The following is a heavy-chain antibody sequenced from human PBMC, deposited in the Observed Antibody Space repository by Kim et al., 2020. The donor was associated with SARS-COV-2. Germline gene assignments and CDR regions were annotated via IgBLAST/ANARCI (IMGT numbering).Heavy chain of an antibody. V-gene: IGHV4-39*01. D-gene: IGHD3-9*01. CDR1: GGSISSSSYY. J-gene: IGHJ4*02. CDR3: ARHHVLRYFDWLSRPPYVDY. CDR2: IYYSGST. Sequence: SETLSLTCTVSGGSISSSSYYWGWIRQPPGKGLEWIGSIYYSGSTYYNPSLKSRVTISVDTSKNQFSLKLSSVTAADTAVYYCARHHVLRYFDWLSRPPYVDYWGQGTLVTVSS.